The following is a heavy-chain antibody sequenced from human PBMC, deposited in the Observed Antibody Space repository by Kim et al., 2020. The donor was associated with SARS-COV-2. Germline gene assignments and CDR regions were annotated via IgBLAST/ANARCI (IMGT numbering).Heavy chain of an antibody. CDR3: ADEMSED. Sequence: IGGSTYYADSVKGRFTISRDNSKNTLYLQMNSLRAEDTAVYYCADEMSEDWGQGTLVTVSS. J-gene: IGHJ4*02. CDR2: IGGST. D-gene: IGHD2-15*01. V-gene: IGHV3-23*01.